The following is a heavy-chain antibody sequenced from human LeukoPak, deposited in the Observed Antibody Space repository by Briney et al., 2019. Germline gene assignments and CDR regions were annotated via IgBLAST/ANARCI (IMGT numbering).Heavy chain of an antibody. CDR2: ISSTSSYI. J-gene: IGHJ4*02. CDR1: GFSFSSYS. Sequence: GGSLRLSCAASGFSFSSYSMNWVRQAPGKGLEWVSSISSTSSYIRYPDSVMGRFTISRDNAKNSLYLQMNSLRAEDTAVYYCARGVDTAMAIDYWGQGTQVTVSS. CDR3: ARGVDTAMAIDY. D-gene: IGHD5-18*01. V-gene: IGHV3-21*01.